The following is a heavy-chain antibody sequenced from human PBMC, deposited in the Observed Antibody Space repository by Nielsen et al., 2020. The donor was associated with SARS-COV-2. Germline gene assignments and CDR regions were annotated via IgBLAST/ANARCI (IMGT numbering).Heavy chain of an antibody. CDR1: GDSVSSNSAA. J-gene: IGHJ6*03. CDR2: TYYRSKWYN. V-gene: IGHV6-1*01. D-gene: IGHD4-17*01. CDR3: ARARGAYGDYYYYYYTDV. Sequence: SQTLSLTCAISGDSVSSNSAAWNWIRQSPSRGLEWLGRTYYRSKWYNEYAVSVKSRITINPDTSKNQFSLQLNSVTPEDTAVYYCARARGAYGDYYYYYYTDVWGKGTTVTVSS.